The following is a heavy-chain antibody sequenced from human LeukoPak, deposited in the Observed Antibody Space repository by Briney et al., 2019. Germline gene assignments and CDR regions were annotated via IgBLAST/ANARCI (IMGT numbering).Heavy chain of an antibody. V-gene: IGHV4-30-2*01. CDR2: INHSGST. CDR3: AREVIAAAGIDY. J-gene: IGHJ4*02. CDR1: GGSISSGGYS. D-gene: IGHD6-13*01. Sequence: PSQTLSLTCAVSGGSISSGGYSWSWIRQPPGKGLEWIGEINHSGSTNYNPSLKSRVTISVDTSKNQFSLKLSSVTAADTAVYYCAREVIAAAGIDYWGQGTLVTVSS.